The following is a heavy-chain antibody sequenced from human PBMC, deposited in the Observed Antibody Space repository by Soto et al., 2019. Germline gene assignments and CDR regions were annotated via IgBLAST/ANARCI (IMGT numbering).Heavy chain of an antibody. CDR1: GFTFSDYY. J-gene: IGHJ6*02. Sequence: GSLRLSCAASGFTFSDYYMSWIRQAPGKGLEWVSYISSSSSYTNYADSVKGRFTISRDNAKNSLYLQMNSLRAEDTAVYYCARGGYCSSTSCAESIAAPLYGMDVWGQGTTVTVSS. CDR2: ISSSSSYT. D-gene: IGHD2-2*01. CDR3: ARGGYCSSTSCAESIAAPLYGMDV. V-gene: IGHV3-11*06.